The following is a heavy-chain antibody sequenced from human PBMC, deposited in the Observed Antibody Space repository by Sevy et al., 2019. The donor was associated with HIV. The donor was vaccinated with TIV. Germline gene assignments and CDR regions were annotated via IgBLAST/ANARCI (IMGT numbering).Heavy chain of an antibody. CDR2: IYTSGST. CDR1: GGSISSYY. Sequence: SETLSLTCTVSGGSISSYYWSWIRQPAGKGLEWIGRIYTSGSTNYNPSLKSRVTMSVDTSKNQFSLKLSSVTAADTAVYYCARDRGDDYVWGSYRPGHSFDYWDQGTLVTVSS. J-gene: IGHJ4*02. V-gene: IGHV4-4*07. CDR3: ARDRGDDYVWGSYRPGHSFDY. D-gene: IGHD3-16*02.